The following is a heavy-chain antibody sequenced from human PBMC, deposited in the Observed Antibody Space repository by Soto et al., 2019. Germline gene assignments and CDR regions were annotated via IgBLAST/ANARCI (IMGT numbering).Heavy chain of an antibody. J-gene: IGHJ6*02. Sequence: GASVKVSCKASGYTFSHYGIGWVRQAPGQGLEWMGWISAYNGNRHFAEGLRGRITMTTNTTTSTADMELRSLSSDDTAVYYCARGGQECSNSWCGYIYDGMDVWGQGTTVTVSS. CDR2: ISAYNGNR. CDR1: GYTFSHYG. D-gene: IGHD5-12*01. V-gene: IGHV1-18*01. CDR3: ARGGQECSNSWCGYIYDGMDV.